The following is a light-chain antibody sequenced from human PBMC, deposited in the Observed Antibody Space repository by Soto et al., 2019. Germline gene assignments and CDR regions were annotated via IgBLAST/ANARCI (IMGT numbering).Light chain of an antibody. J-gene: IGKJ1*01. V-gene: IGKV1-5*03. Sequence: DIQMTQSPSTLSASVGDRVTITFRASQSISSWLAWYQQKPGKAPKLLIYKASSLESGVPSRFSGSGSGTEFTLTISSLQPDDFALYYCHQRQSWPRTFGQGTKVDIK. CDR2: KAS. CDR3: HQRQSWPRT. CDR1: QSISSW.